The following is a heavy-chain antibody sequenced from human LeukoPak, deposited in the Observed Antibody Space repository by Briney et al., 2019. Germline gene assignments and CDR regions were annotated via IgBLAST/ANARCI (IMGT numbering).Heavy chain of an antibody. CDR2: ISYDGSNK. Sequence: GGSLRLSCAASGFTFSSYAMHWVRQAPGKGLEWVAVISYDGSNKYYADSVKGRFTISRDNSKNTLYLQMNSLRAEDTAVYYCARAQNWNYPFFDYWGQGTLVTVSS. J-gene: IGHJ4*02. V-gene: IGHV3-30*01. CDR1: GFTFSSYA. D-gene: IGHD1-7*01. CDR3: ARAQNWNYPFFDY.